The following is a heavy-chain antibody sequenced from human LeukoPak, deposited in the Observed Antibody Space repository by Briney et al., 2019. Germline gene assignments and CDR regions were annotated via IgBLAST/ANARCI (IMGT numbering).Heavy chain of an antibody. CDR3: ARGPQQWLVLGWFDP. J-gene: IGHJ5*02. V-gene: IGHV3-48*01. CDR2: ISSSSSNI. CDR1: GFTFSSYS. Sequence: GGSLRLSCAASGFTFSSYSMNWVRQAPGKGLEWVSHISSSSSNIYYADSVKGRFTISRDNAKNSLYLQMNSLRAEDTAVYYCARGPQQWLVLGWFDPWGQGTLVTVSS. D-gene: IGHD6-19*01.